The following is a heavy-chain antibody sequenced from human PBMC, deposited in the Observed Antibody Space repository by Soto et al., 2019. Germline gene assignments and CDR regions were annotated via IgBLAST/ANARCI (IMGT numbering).Heavy chain of an antibody. D-gene: IGHD1-26*01. CDR1: GFTFSSYG. CDR2: ISYDGSNK. V-gene: IGHV3-30*18. J-gene: IGHJ6*02. CDR3: AKDRYSGSYYFLYYYGMDV. Sequence: GGSLRLSCAASGFTFSSYGMHWVRQAPGKGLEWVAVISYDGSNKYYADSVKGRFTISRDNSKNTLYLQMNSLRAEDTAVYYCAKDRYSGSYYFLYYYGMDVWGQGTTVTVSS.